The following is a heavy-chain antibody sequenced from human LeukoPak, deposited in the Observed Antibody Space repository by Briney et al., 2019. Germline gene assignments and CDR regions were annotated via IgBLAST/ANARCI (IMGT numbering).Heavy chain of an antibody. J-gene: IGHJ4*02. V-gene: IGHV4-34*01. CDR2: INHSGST. D-gene: IGHD3-16*01. Sequence: SETLSLTCAVYGGSFSGYYWSWIRQPPGKGLEWIGEINHSGSTNYNPSLKSRVTISVDTSKNQFSLKLSSVTAADTAVYYCARGVPGGGTYYFDYWGQGTLVTVSS. CDR3: ARGVPGGGTYYFDY. CDR1: GGSFSGYY.